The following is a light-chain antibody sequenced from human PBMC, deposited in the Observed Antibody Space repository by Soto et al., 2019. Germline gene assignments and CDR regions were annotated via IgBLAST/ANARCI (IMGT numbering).Light chain of an antibody. CDR1: QSVLYSSNNKNY. CDR3: QQYESTPPT. Sequence: DIVMTQSPDSLAVSLGERATINCKSSQSVLYSSNNKNYLXWYQQRPGQPPKLLIYWASTRESGVPDRFXXXGSGXXXTLTITSLQAEDVAVYYCQQYESTPPTFGQGTKLEIK. V-gene: IGKV4-1*01. CDR2: WAS. J-gene: IGKJ2*01.